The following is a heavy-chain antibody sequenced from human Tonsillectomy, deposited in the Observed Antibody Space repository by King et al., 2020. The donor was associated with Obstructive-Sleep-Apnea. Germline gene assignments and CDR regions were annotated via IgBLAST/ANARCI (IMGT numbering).Heavy chain of an antibody. V-gene: IGHV4-39*07. Sequence: QLQESGPGLVKPSETLSLTCTVSGGSVISSNYYWGWIRQPPGKGLEGIGNIYYRGRTYYNPPLKSRIPISVDMSKNQFSLRLTSVTAADTALYYCARERASGTNWFDPWGQGTLVTVSS. J-gene: IGHJ5*02. CDR1: GGSVISSNYY. D-gene: IGHD6-13*01. CDR2: IYYRGRT. CDR3: ARERASGTNWFDP.